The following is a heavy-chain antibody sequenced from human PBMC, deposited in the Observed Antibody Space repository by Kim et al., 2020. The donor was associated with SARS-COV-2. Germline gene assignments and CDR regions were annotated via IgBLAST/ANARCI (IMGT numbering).Heavy chain of an antibody. J-gene: IGHJ4*02. Sequence: GGSLRLSCAASGFTFTSFWMNWVRQAPGKGLEWVANIQQDGSGKYFVDSVKGRFAISRDDAKNSVFLQMDSLRAEDTAVYYCVRGSLDYWSQGILVTVSS. CDR3: VRGSLDY. CDR1: GFTFTSFW. V-gene: IGHV3-7*04. CDR2: IQQDGSGK.